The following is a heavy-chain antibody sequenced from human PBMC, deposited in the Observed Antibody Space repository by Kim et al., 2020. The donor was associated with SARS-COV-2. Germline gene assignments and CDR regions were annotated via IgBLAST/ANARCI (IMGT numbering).Heavy chain of an antibody. V-gene: IGHV4-39*01. CDR2: IYYSGST. Sequence: SETLSLTCTVSGGSISSSSYYWGWIRQPPGKGLEWIGSIYYSGSTYYNPSLKSRVTISVDTSKNQFSLKLSSVTAADTAVYYCARRVVRGVIITDAFDIWGQGTMVTVSS. D-gene: IGHD3-10*01. CDR1: GGSISSSSYY. J-gene: IGHJ3*02. CDR3: ARRVVRGVIITDAFDI.